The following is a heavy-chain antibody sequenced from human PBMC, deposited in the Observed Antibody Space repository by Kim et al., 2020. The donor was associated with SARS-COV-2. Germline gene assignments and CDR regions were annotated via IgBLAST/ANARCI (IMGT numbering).Heavy chain of an antibody. V-gene: IGHV3-7*01. CDR3: ARFVRNAFDI. J-gene: IGHJ3*02. Sequence: KYYVDSVKGRFTISRDNAKNSLYLQMNSLRAEDTAVYYCARFVRNAFDIWGQGTMVTVSS. CDR2: K. D-gene: IGHD4-4*01.